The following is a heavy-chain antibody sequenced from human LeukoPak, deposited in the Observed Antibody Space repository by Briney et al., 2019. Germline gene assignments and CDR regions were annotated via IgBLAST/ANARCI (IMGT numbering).Heavy chain of an antibody. CDR3: ARASTMVRGVNAFDI. CDR2: INSDGSST. V-gene: IGHV3-74*01. CDR1: GFTFSNYG. Sequence: GGSLRLSCAASGFTFSNYGMHWVRQAPGKGLVWVSRINSDGSSTSYADSVKGRFTISRDNAKNTLYLQMNSLRAEDTAVYYCARASTMVRGVNAFDIWGQGTMVTVSS. D-gene: IGHD3-10*01. J-gene: IGHJ3*02.